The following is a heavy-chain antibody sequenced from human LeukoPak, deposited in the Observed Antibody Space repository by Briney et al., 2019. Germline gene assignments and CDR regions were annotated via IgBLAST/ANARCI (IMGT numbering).Heavy chain of an antibody. D-gene: IGHD6-19*01. J-gene: IGHJ4*02. CDR2: IYYSGST. CDR1: GASVTSSSYY. Sequence: PSETLSLTCTVSGASVTSSSYYWGWIRQPPGKGREWIGIIYYSGSTYYNPSLKSRITISVDTSKNQFSLKLSSVTAADAAVYYCAGSRRAVAGTLDYWGQGTLVTVSS. V-gene: IGHV4-39*01. CDR3: AGSRRAVAGTLDY.